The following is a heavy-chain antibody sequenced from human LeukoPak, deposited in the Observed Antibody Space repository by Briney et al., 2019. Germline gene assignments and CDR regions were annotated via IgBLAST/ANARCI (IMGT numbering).Heavy chain of an antibody. CDR2: INHSGST. V-gene: IGHV4-34*01. CDR3: ARGPYYDFWSGYYAYFDY. CDR1: GGSFSGYY. D-gene: IGHD3-3*01. Sequence: SSETLSLTCAVYGGSFSGYYWSWIRQPPGKGLEWIGEINHSGSTNYNPSLKSRVTISVDTSKNQFSLKLSSVTAADTAVYYRARGPYYDFWSGYYAYFDYWGQGTLVTVSS. J-gene: IGHJ4*02.